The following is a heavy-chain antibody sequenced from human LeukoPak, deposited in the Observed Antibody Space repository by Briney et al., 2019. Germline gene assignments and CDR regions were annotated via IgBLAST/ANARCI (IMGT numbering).Heavy chain of an antibody. Sequence: SETLSLTCTVSGSSINHYYWSWIRQPPGKGLEWIGYSYYIESTNYNPSLKSRVTISVDTSRNRFSLKLSSVTAADTAMYYCARDNQWLNAFDIWGQGTMVTVSS. CDR3: ARDNQWLNAFDI. J-gene: IGHJ3*02. V-gene: IGHV4-59*01. CDR1: GSSINHYY. CDR2: SYYIEST. D-gene: IGHD3-22*01.